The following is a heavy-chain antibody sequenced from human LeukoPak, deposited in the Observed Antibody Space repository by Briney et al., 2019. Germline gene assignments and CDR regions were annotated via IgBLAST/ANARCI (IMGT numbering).Heavy chain of an antibody. CDR1: GFTFSDYY. J-gene: IGHJ5*02. Sequence: GGSLRLSCAASGFTFSDYYMSWIRQAPGKGLEWVSSISSSSSYIYYADSVKGRFTISRDNAKNSLYLQMNSLRAEDTAVYYCASDIWFGDSLGPWGQGTLVTVSS. V-gene: IGHV3-11*06. CDR2: ISSSSSYI. CDR3: ASDIWFGDSLGP. D-gene: IGHD3-10*01.